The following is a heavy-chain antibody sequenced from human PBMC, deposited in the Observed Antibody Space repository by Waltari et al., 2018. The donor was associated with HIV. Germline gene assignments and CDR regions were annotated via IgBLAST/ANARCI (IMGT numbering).Heavy chain of an antibody. Sequence: EVQLVKSGGNLVQPGGSLRLSCAASGFTFNSYWMHWVRQAPGKGLVGCPRMNRDVTSTAYADSVKGRFTISRDNAKNTLYLQMNSLRAEDTAVYYCARGFRVGCSDATCYSHYWGQGTLVTVSS. CDR3: ARGFRVGCSDATCYSHY. V-gene: IGHV3-74*01. CDR2: MNRDVTST. J-gene: IGHJ4*02. CDR1: GFTFNSYW. D-gene: IGHD2-15*01.